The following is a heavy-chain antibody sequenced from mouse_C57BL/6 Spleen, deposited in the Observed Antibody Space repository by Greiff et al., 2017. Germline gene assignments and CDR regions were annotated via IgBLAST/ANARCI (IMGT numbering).Heavy chain of an antibody. V-gene: IGHV1-61*01. Sequence: QVQLKQPGAELVRPGSSVKLSCKASGYTFTSYWMDWVKQRPGQGLEWIGNIYPSDSDTHYNQKFKDKATLTVEKSSSTAYMQLSRLTSEDSAVYSCARGGEPDIEDLDYWGEGTTLTVSS. D-gene: IGHD2-13*01. CDR1: GYTFTSYW. CDR3: ARGGEPDIEDLDY. J-gene: IGHJ2*01. CDR2: IYPSDSDT.